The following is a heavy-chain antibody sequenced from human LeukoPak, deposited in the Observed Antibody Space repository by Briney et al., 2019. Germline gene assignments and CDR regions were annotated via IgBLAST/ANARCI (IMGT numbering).Heavy chain of an antibody. CDR2: ISSSSSTI. Sequence: QTGGSLRLPCAASGFTFSSYSMNWVRQAPGKGLEWVTYISSSSSTIYYADSVKGRFTISRDNAKNSLYLQMNSLRAEDTAVYYCARAYCSGGSCYGEPFDYWGQGTLVTVSS. CDR3: ARAYCSGGSCYGEPFDY. CDR1: GFTFSSYS. D-gene: IGHD2-15*01. J-gene: IGHJ4*02. V-gene: IGHV3-48*04.